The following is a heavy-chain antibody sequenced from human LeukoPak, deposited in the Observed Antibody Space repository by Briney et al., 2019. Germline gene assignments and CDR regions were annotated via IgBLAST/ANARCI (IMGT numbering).Heavy chain of an antibody. D-gene: IGHD2-15*01. J-gene: IGHJ5*02. Sequence: GGSLRLSCAASGFTVSSNYMSWVRQAPGKGLEWVSVIYSGGSTYYADSVKGRFTISRDNARNSLYLQMNTLRAEDTAVYSCARGADGVSSNSRGWFDPWGQGTLVTVSS. CDR3: ARGADGVSSNSRGWFDP. V-gene: IGHV3-53*01. CDR2: IYSGGST. CDR1: GFTVSSNY.